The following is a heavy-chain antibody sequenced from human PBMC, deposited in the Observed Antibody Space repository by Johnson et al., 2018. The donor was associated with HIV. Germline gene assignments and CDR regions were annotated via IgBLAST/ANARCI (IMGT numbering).Heavy chain of an antibody. D-gene: IGHD1-7*01. Sequence: QVQLVESGGGVVQPGRSLRLSCAASGFTFSSYGMHWVRQAPGKGLEWVAVIWYDGSNKYYADSVKGRFTISRDNSKNTLYLQMNSLRAEETAVYYCVLGGYNWNYNDAFDIWGQGTMVTVSS. J-gene: IGHJ3*02. CDR2: IWYDGSNK. V-gene: IGHV3-33*01. CDR1: GFTFSSYG. CDR3: VLGGYNWNYNDAFDI.